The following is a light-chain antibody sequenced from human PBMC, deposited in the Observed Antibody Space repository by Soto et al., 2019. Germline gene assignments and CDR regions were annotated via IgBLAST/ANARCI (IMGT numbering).Light chain of an antibody. J-gene: IGLJ2*01. CDR1: SSNIGAGYH. V-gene: IGLV1-40*01. Sequence: QSVLTQPPSVSGAPGQRVTISCTGSSSNIGAGYHVHWYQQLPGTAPKLLIYVNSNRPSGVPDRFSGSKSGTSASLAITGLQAEDEADYYCQSYDSSLSGVVFGGGTKLTVL. CDR2: VNS. CDR3: QSYDSSLSGVV.